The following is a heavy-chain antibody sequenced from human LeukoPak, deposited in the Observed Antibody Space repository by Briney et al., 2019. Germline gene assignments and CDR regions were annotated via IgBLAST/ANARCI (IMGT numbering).Heavy chain of an antibody. J-gene: IGHJ4*02. D-gene: IGHD3-16*01. CDR2: IRYDGSNK. CDR3: ARVGAYDRGFCDY. CDR1: GFTFSSYG. V-gene: IGHV3-30*02. Sequence: GGSLRLSCAASGFTFSSYGMHWVRQAPGKGLEWVAFIRYDGSNKYYADSVKGRFTISRDNSKNTLYLQMNSLRAEDTAVYYCARVGAYDRGFCDYWGQGTLVTVSS.